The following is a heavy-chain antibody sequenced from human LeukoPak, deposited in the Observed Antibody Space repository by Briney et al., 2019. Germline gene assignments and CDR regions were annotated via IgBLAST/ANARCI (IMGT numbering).Heavy chain of an antibody. CDR2: IYTSGST. CDR3: ARVGSSIADPFDY. J-gene: IGHJ4*02. V-gene: IGHV4-4*07. D-gene: IGHD6-6*01. CDR1: GGSISSYY. Sequence: SETLSLTCTVSGGSISSYYWSWIRQPAGKGLEWIGRIYTSGSTNYNPSLTSRVPMSVDTSKNQLSLKLSSVTAADTAVYYCARVGSSIADPFDYWGQGTLVTVSS.